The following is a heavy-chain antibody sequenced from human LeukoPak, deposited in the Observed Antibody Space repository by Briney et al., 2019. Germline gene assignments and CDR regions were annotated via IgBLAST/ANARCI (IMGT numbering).Heavy chain of an antibody. CDR2: IWYDGSKK. CDR1: GFTFSHYG. V-gene: IGHV3-33*01. Sequence: GRSLRLCCAASGFTFSHYGMHWVRQAPGKGLEWVAVIWYDGSKKYYADAVKGRLTISRDNSKNMLYLDMNSLRAEDTAVYYCARDRAARYFDYWGQGTLVTVSS. J-gene: IGHJ4*02. CDR3: ARDRAARYFDY.